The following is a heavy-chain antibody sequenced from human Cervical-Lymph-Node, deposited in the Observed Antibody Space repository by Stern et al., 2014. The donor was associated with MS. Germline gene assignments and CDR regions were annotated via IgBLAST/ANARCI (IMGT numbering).Heavy chain of an antibody. J-gene: IGHJ5*02. CDR1: GYIFTDYY. V-gene: IGHV1-2*02. CDR3: TRALRIADRPSPGGHWFDP. D-gene: IGHD6-6*01. Sequence: VQLVQSGAEVEKPGASVKVSCKASGYIFTDYYLHWVRQAPGKGLECMGRINPNSGVTRYAQSFQGRGTLTRDTSITTAYMDLSRLTSDDTAVYYCTRALRIADRPSPGGHWFDPWGQGTLVIVSS. CDR2: INPNSGVT.